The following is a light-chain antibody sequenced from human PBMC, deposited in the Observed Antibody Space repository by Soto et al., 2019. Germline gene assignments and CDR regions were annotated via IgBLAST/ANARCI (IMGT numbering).Light chain of an antibody. CDR1: QSVSSSY. CDR2: GAS. J-gene: IGKJ5*01. CDR3: QQRSDSIT. V-gene: IGKV3D-20*02. Sequence: EIVLTQSPGTLSLSPGDRATLSCRASQSVSSSYLAWYQQKPGQAPRLLIYGASTRAPGIPARFSGRGSGADFTLTISSLEPEDFAVYYCQQRSDSITFGQGTRLEIK.